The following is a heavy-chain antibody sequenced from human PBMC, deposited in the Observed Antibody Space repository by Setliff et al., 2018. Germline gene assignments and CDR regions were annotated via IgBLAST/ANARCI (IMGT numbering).Heavy chain of an antibody. CDR3: TKDLKKWLQFGWYFDL. CDR1: GYNFTGYY. V-gene: IGHV1-2*02. D-gene: IGHD5-12*01. J-gene: IGHJ2*01. Sequence: VKVSCKASGYNFTGYYMYWVRQAPGQGLEWMGWINPNSGGTNYARKFQGRVSMTRDTSISTAFLELNGLRSDDTAVYYCTKDLKKWLQFGWYFDLWGRGTLVTVS. CDR2: INPNSGGT.